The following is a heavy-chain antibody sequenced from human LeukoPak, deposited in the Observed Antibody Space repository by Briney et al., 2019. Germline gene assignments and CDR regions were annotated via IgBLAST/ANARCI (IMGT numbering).Heavy chain of an antibody. CDR1: GYTFTSYY. J-gene: IGHJ6*03. Sequence: SVKVSGKASGYTFTSYYMHWVRQAPGQGLEWMGGIIPIFGTANYAQKFQGRVTITADESTSTAYMELSSLRSEDTAVYYCARGYCSSTSCYRYYYYYMDVWGKGTTVTVSS. CDR3: ARGYCSSTSCYRYYYYYMDV. CDR2: IIPIFGTA. V-gene: IGHV1-69*13. D-gene: IGHD2-2*01.